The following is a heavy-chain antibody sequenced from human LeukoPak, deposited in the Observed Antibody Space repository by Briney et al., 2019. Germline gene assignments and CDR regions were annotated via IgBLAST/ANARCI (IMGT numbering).Heavy chain of an antibody. CDR1: GFTFDDYA. CDR2: ISWNGGSI. V-gene: IGHV3-9*01. CDR3: AALDSGNYYGDY. Sequence: GGSLRLSCAASGFTFDDYAMHWVRQAPGQGLEWVSGISWNGGSIGYADSVKGRFTISRDIAKNSLYLQMNSLRPEDTALYYCAALDSGNYYGDYWGQGTLVTVSS. J-gene: IGHJ4*02. D-gene: IGHD1-26*01.